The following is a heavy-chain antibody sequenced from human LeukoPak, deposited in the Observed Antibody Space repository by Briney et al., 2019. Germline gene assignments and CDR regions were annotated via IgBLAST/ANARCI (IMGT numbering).Heavy chain of an antibody. CDR1: GFTFSSYA. J-gene: IGHJ4*02. Sequence: GSLRLSCAASGFTFSSYAMHWVRQAPGKGLEWVAVISYDGSNKYYADSVKGRFTISRDNSKNTLYLQMNSLRAEDTAVYYCARDRRDGYNKVLDYWGQGTLVTVSS. V-gene: IGHV3-30-3*01. CDR2: ISYDGSNK. D-gene: IGHD5-24*01. CDR3: ARDRRDGYNKVLDY.